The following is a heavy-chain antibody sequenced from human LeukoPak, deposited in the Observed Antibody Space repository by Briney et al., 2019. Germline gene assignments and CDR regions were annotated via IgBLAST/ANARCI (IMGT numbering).Heavy chain of an antibody. CDR1: GGSVSGDSYY. V-gene: IGHV4-61*01. J-gene: IGHJ4*02. CDR2: IYYSGST. CDR3: ARTDILTGYSKSHYFDY. D-gene: IGHD3-9*01. Sequence: SETLSLTCTVSGGSVSGDSYYWSWIRQPPGKGLEWIGYIYYSGSTNYNPSLKSRVTISVDTSKNQFSLKLSSVTAADTAVYYCARTDILTGYSKSHYFDYWGQGTLVTVSS.